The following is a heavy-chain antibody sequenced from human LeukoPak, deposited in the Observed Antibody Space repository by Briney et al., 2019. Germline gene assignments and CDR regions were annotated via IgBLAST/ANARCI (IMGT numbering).Heavy chain of an antibody. CDR2: INPNSGGT. J-gene: IGHJ3*02. V-gene: IGHV1-2*06. CDR1: GYTFTGYY. Sequence: GASVKVSCKASGYTFTGYYMHWVRQAPGQGLEWMGRINPNSGGTNYAQKFQVSVTMTSDTSISTAYMELSRLRSDDTAVYYCARGFDAFDIWGQGTMVTVSS. CDR3: ARGFDAFDI.